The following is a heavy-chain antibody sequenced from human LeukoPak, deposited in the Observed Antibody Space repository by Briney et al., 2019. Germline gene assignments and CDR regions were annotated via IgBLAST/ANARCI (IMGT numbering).Heavy chain of an antibody. CDR3: ARQDSSSAYMDV. CDR2: INHSGST. Sequence: SGTLSLTCAVYGGSFSAHYWSWIRQSPGKGLEWIGEINHSGSTQYNPSLKSRVTISVDTSKNQFSLRLTSVTAADTAVYYCARQDSSSAYMDVWGKGTTVTVSS. J-gene: IGHJ6*03. CDR1: GGSFSAHY. V-gene: IGHV4-34*01. D-gene: IGHD6-13*01.